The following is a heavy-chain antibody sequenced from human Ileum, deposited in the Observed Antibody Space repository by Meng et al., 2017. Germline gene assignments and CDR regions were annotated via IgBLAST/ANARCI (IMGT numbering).Heavy chain of an antibody. J-gene: IGHJ4*02. Sequence: QVQLQESGPGVVKPSGTLSLTCAVSGDSITNTNWWNWVRQPPGKGLEWIGEVYHSGSTNYNPSLQSRVTISIDKSKNQFSLNLTSVTVADTAVYYCARGGLTLERRPLDYWGQGTLVTVSS. D-gene: IGHD1-1*01. CDR1: GDSITNTNW. CDR3: ARGGLTLERRPLDY. CDR2: VYHSGST. V-gene: IGHV4-4*02.